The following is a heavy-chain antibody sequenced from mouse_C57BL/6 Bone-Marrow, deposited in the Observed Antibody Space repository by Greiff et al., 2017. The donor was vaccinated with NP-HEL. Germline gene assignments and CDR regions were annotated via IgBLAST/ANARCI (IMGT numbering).Heavy chain of an antibody. CDR1: SSPFPLSF. CDR2: IYTRSGNT. Sequence: QLQQSGAELARHPSSSHLPLPSSSSPFPLSFLLFFPPLPFHVLYCILEIYTRSGNTYYNEKFKGKATLTADKSSSTAYMELRSLTSEDSAVYFCARYIITTVVEDYAMDYWGQGTSVTVSS. D-gene: IGHD1-1*01. CDR3: ARYIITTVVEDYAMDY. V-gene: IGHV1-81*01. J-gene: IGHJ4*01.